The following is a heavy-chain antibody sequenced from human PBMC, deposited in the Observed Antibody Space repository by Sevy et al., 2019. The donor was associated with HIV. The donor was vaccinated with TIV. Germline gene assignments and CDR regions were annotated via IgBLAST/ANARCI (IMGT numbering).Heavy chain of an antibody. CDR1: GGSVSSGSYY. Sequence: SETLSLTCTVSGGSVSSGSYYWSWIRQPPGKGLEWIGYIYYSGSTNYHPSLKSRDTISVDTSKNQFSLKLSSVTAADTAVYYCARDIVVVPAATWSGMDVWGQGTTVTVSS. D-gene: IGHD2-2*01. CDR3: ARDIVVVPAATWSGMDV. CDR2: IYYSGST. J-gene: IGHJ6*02. V-gene: IGHV4-61*01.